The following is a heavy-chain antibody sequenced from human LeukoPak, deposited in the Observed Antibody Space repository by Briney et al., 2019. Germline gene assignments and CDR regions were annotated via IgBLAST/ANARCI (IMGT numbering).Heavy chain of an antibody. J-gene: IGHJ4*02. CDR3: ARSVRGYSYGYCDY. Sequence: GESLKISCKGSGYTFSTYWIGWVRQMPGKGLEWMGIIYPGDSDTRYSPSFQGQVTISADKSISTAYLQWSSLKASDTAMYYCARSVRGYSYGYCDYWGQGTLVTVSS. D-gene: IGHD5-18*01. V-gene: IGHV5-51*01. CDR1: GYTFSTYW. CDR2: IYPGDSDT.